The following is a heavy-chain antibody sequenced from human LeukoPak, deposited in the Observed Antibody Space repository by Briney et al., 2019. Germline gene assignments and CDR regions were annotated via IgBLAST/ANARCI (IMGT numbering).Heavy chain of an antibody. J-gene: IGHJ3*02. D-gene: IGHD5-18*01. CDR2: ITAGNGNT. V-gene: IGHV1-18*01. CDR3: ARDLARGYSYGYNAFDI. CDR1: GYNFNSYG. Sequence: ASVTVSCKASGYNFNSYGIGWVRQAPRQGREWMGWITAGNGNTNYAQKVQGTVTLTTDTSTSTAYMELRSLRSDDTAVYFCARDLARGYSYGYNAFDIWGQGTMVTVSS.